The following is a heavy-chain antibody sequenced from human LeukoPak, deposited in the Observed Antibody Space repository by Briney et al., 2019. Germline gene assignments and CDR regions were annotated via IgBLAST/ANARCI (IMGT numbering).Heavy chain of an antibody. J-gene: IGHJ4*02. CDR2: ISSSSSYI. CDR3: ARDSPYGYSYGYIDY. Sequence: PGGSLRLSCAASGFTFSSYSMNWVRQAPGKGLEWVSSISSSSSYIYYADSVKGRFTISRDNAKNSLYLQMNSLRAEDTAVYYCARDSPYGYSYGYIDYWGQGTLVTVSS. CDR1: GFTFSSYS. D-gene: IGHD5-18*01. V-gene: IGHV3-21*01.